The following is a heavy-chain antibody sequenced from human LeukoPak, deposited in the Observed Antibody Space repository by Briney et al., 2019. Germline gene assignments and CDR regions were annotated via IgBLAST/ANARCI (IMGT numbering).Heavy chain of an antibody. CDR2: IYYSGST. D-gene: IGHD2-15*01. CDR3: ARVGYYYYMDV. CDR1: GGSISSGGYY. Sequence: SQTLSLTFTVSGGSISSGGYYWSWIRQPPGKGLEWIGYIYYSGSTNYNPSLKSRVTISVDTSKNQFSLKLSSVTAADTAVYYCARVGYYYYMDVWGKGTTVTVSS. V-gene: IGHV4-61*08. J-gene: IGHJ6*03.